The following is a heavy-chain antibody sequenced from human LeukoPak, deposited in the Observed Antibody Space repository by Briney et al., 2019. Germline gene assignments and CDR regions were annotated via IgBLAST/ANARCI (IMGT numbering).Heavy chain of an antibody. V-gene: IGHV4-34*01. CDR3: ARHGNIVVIPDASKAFDI. CDR1: GGSFSGYY. Sequence: SETLSLTCAVYGGSFSGYYWSWIRQPPGKGLEWIGEINHSGSINYNPSLKSRVTISVDTSKNQFSLKLTSVTAADTAVYFCARHGNIVVIPDASKAFDIWGQGTMVTVSS. J-gene: IGHJ3*02. D-gene: IGHD2-2*01. CDR2: INHSGSI.